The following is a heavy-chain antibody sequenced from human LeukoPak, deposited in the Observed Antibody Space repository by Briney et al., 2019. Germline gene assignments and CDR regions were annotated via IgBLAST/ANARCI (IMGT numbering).Heavy chain of an antibody. CDR2: ISGSGGST. D-gene: IGHD3-3*01. CDR1: GFTFSSYA. Sequence: GGSLRLSCAASGFTFSSYAMSWARQALGKGLEWVSAISGSGGSTYYADSVKGRFTISRDNSKNTLYLQMNSLRAEDTAVYYCAKDDGPYYDFWSGYFWGQGTLVTVSS. CDR3: AKDDGPYYDFWSGYF. V-gene: IGHV3-23*01. J-gene: IGHJ4*02.